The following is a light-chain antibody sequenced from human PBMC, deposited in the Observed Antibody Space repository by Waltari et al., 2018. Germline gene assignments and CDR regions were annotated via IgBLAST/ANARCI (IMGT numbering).Light chain of an antibody. J-gene: IGKJ2*01. V-gene: IGKV4-1*01. CDR1: QSVLYSSNSKNS. CDR3: QQYYSTPRT. Sequence: DIVMTQSPDSLAVSLGERATLNCTSSQSVLYSSNSKNSLAWYQQKPGQPPKLLLYWASTRESGVPDRFSGSGSGTDFTITISSLQAEDVAVYYCQQYYSTPRTFGQGTKLEI. CDR2: WAS.